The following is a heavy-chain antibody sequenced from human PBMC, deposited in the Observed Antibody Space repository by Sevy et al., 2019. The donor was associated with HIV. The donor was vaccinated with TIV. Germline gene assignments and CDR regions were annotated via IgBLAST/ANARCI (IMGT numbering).Heavy chain of an antibody. CDR1: GYTLTELS. CDR3: ATTKDYYDSSGSPFDY. Sequence: ASVKVSCKVSGYTLTELSMHGVRQAPGKGLEWMGSFEPEDGETVYAQKFQGRVTMTEDTSSDTAYMELSSLRSDDTAVYYCATTKDYYDSSGSPFDYWGQGTLVTVSS. J-gene: IGHJ4*02. V-gene: IGHV1-24*01. D-gene: IGHD3-22*01. CDR2: FEPEDGET.